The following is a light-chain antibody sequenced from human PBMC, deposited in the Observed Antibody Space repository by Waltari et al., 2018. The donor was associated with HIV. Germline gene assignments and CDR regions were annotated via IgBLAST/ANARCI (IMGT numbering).Light chain of an antibody. V-gene: IGKV2D-29*02. CDR3: MQSLHLLYT. CDR2: EVS. J-gene: IGKJ2*01. Sequence: DIVMTQTPPSLSVTPGQPASFSCTSSQSLKHTNGKTYLYWYLQRPGQSPQVLIYEVSKRYTGVPYRFSGSGSGTHFTLKIARVEAEDVGSYYCMQSLHLLYTFGQGTKVEIK. CDR1: QSLKHTNGKTY.